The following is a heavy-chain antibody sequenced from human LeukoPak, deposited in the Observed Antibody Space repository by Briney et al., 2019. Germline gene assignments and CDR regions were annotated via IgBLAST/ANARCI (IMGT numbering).Heavy chain of an antibody. CDR2: ITDSGTGT. CDR3: AKVESDSSGYYYGINDY. V-gene: IGHV3-23*01. J-gene: IGHJ4*02. D-gene: IGHD3-22*01. CDR1: GFTFSSYA. Sequence: GGSLRLSCAASGFTFSSYALSWVRQAPGKGLEWVSGITDSGTGTYYADSVKGRFTISRDNSKNTVYLQMNSLRAEDTAVYYCAKVESDSSGYYYGINDYWGQGTLVTVSS.